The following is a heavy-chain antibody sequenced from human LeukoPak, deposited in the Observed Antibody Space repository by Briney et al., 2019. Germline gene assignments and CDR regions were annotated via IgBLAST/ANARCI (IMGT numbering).Heavy chain of an antibody. Sequence: GESLKISCKGSGYTFTSYWIGWVRQMPGKGLEWMGIIYPGDSNTRYSPSFQGQVTISADKSISTAYVQWSSLKASDTAMYYCARSFDSGYDQPVDYWGQGTLVTVSS. V-gene: IGHV5-51*01. D-gene: IGHD5-12*01. CDR3: ARSFDSGYDQPVDY. J-gene: IGHJ4*02. CDR1: GYTFTSYW. CDR2: IYPGDSNT.